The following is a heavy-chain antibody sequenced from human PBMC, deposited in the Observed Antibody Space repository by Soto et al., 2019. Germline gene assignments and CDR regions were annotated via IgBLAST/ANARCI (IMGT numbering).Heavy chain of an antibody. CDR1: GGSFSGYY. CDR3: ARGWIAARRAKDRLYFDL. V-gene: IGHV4-34*01. J-gene: IGHJ2*01. CDR2: INHSGST. Sequence: QVQLQQWGAGLLKPSETLSLTCAVYGGSFSGYYWSWIRQPPGKGLEWIGEINHSGSTNYNPSLKSRVTISVDTSKNQFSLKLSSVTAADTAVYYCARGWIAARRAKDRLYFDLWGRGTLVTVSS. D-gene: IGHD6-6*01.